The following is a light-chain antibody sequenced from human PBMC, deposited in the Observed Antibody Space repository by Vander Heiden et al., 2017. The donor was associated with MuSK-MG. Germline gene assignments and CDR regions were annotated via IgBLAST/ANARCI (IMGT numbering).Light chain of an antibody. CDR1: QSVTNTY. J-gene: IGKJ1*01. V-gene: IGKV3-20*01. Sequence: IVLTQSPGTLSLSPGERATLSCRASQSVTNTYLAWYQQKPGQAPRLLIFAAYNRATGIPDRFSGSGSGTDFTLTIDGLDPEDFAVYYGQYYENAVRTFGQGTKVELK. CDR2: AAY. CDR3: QYYENAVRT.